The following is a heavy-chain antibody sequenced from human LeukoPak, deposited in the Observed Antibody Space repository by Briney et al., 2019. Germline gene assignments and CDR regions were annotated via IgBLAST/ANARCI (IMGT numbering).Heavy chain of an antibody. J-gene: IGHJ4*02. CDR2: IYHSGST. Sequence: SETLSHTCTVSGYSISSGYYWGWIRQPPGKGLEWIGSIYHSGSTYYNPPLKSRVTISVDTSKNQFSLKLSSVTAADTAVCYCATFDSYGFDYWGQGTLVTVSS. D-gene: IGHD5-18*01. CDR3: ATFDSYGFDY. V-gene: IGHV4-38-2*02. CDR1: GYSISSGYY.